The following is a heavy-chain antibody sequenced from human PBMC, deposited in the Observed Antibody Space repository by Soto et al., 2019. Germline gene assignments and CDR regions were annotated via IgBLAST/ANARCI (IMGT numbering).Heavy chain of an antibody. CDR3: LKDYYYGSGSQYFDF. J-gene: IGHJ4*02. Sequence: EVQLVESGGGLVQPGRSLRLSCAASGFNFEDYAMHWVRQAPGKGLEWVSGITWNSGRIGYADSVKGRFTISRNNAKNSLYLDMNSLRAEDTALYYCLKDYYYGSGSQYFDFWGQGTLVTVSS. V-gene: IGHV3-9*01. D-gene: IGHD3-10*01. CDR1: GFNFEDYA. CDR2: ITWNSGRI.